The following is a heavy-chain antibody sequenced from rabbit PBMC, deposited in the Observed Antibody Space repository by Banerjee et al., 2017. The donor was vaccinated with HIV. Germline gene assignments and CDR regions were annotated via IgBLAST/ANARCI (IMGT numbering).Heavy chain of an antibody. CDR2: VSAGVSGST. V-gene: IGHV1S45*01. J-gene: IGHJ4*01. Sequence: QEQLEESGGDLVKPEGSLTLTCKASGFDFSTTYYMCWVRQAPGKGLEWIGCVSAGVSGSTYYASWAKGRFTISRSSSTTVTLQMTSLTAADTATYLCARDLAGVIGWNFNLWGQGTLVTVS. CDR3: ARDLAGVIGWNFNL. CDR1: GFDFSTTYY. D-gene: IGHD4-1*01.